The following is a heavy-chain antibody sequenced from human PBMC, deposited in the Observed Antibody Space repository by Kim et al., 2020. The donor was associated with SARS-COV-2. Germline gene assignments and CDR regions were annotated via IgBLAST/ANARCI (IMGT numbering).Heavy chain of an antibody. CDR2: IYHGGST. V-gene: IGHV4-39*07. CDR3: ARDPLNGSGGSYYYGM. Sequence: SETLSLTCTVSGGSISSSSYYWGWIRQPPGKGLEWIGSIYHGGSTYYNPSLKSRVTISVDTSNNQFSLKLSSVTAADTAVYFCARDPLNGSGGSYYYGM. J-gene: IGHJ6*01. CDR1: GGSISSSSYY. D-gene: IGHD3-10*01.